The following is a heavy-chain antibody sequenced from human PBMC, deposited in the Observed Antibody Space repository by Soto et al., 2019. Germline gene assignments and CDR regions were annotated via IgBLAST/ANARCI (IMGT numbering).Heavy chain of an antibody. J-gene: IGHJ4*02. CDR3: ARGGNRYSNVASGVGGCDY. CDR1: GASISSSY. V-gene: IGHV4-59*01. CDR2: VYHTGAT. Sequence: PSETLSLTCTVSGASISSSYWSWIRQSPERGLEWIAYVYHTGATNYNPSLKSRVTISLDTSKGQFSLNLTSLTTADTAVYFCARGGNRYSNVASGVGGCDYWGQGSLVTVSS. D-gene: IGHD5-12*01.